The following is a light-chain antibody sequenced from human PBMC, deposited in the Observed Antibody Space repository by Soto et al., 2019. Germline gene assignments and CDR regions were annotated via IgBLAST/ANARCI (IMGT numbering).Light chain of an antibody. CDR3: QQYSSSPWT. V-gene: IGKV3-20*01. J-gene: IGKJ1*01. Sequence: EIVLTQSPGTLSLSAGERATLSCRASQSVSNNYLAWYQQKPGQAPRLLIYRASTRATGIPDRFSGSGSGTDFTLTISRLEPEDFEVYYCQQYSSSPWTFGQGTKVEIK. CDR2: RAS. CDR1: QSVSNNY.